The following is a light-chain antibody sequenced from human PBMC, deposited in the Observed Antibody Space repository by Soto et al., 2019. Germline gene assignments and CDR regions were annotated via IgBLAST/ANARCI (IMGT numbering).Light chain of an antibody. Sequence: DIQMTQSPSSLSASLGDRATITCRASQTIISTLNWYQQKPGKAPKLLISGASSLESGVPSRFSGSASGTDFTLTISSLQPEDFATYYCQQSYTFPLTFGGGTKVEIK. CDR1: QTIIST. V-gene: IGKV1-39*01. J-gene: IGKJ4*01. CDR3: QQSYTFPLT. CDR2: GAS.